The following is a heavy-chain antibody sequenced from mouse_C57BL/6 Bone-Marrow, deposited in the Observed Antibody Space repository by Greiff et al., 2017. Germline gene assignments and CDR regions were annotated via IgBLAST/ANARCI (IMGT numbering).Heavy chain of an antibody. CDR2: ISSGSSTI. CDR3: ARPWAYSMDY. CDR1: GFTFSDYG. J-gene: IGHJ4*01. Sequence: EVKLVESGGGLVKPGGSLKLSCAASGFTFSDYGMNWVRQAPEKGLEWVAYISSGSSTIYYADTVKGRFTISRDNAKNTLFLQMTSLRSEDTAMYYCARPWAYSMDYWGQGTSVTVSS. V-gene: IGHV5-17*01.